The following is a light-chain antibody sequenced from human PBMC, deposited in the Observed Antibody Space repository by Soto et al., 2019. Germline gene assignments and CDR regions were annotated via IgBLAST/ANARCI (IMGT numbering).Light chain of an antibody. CDR1: QSINSW. J-gene: IGKJ1*01. V-gene: IGKV1-39*01. CDR2: AAS. Sequence: DIQMTQSPSTLSASVGDRVTITCRASQSINSWLAWYQQKPGKAPKLLIHAASTLQSGAPSTFSGSGYGTDFALTISSLQPEDIATYYCHQTFANPWTFAHGTKVDVK. CDR3: HQTFANPWT.